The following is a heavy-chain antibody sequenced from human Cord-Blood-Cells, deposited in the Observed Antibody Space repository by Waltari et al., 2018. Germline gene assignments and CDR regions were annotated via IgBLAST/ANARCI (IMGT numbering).Heavy chain of an antibody. CDR1: GGTCSSYA. V-gene: IGHV1-69*01. J-gene: IGHJ3*02. CDR2: IIPIFGTA. CDR3: ASTNYGPHDAFDI. Sequence: QVQLVQSGAEVKKPGSSVKVSCKPSGGTCSSYALSWVRQDPGQGLEWMGGIIPIFGTANYAQKFQGRVTITADESTSTAYMELSSLRSEDTAVYYCASTNYGPHDAFDIWGQGTMVTVSS. D-gene: IGHD1-7*01.